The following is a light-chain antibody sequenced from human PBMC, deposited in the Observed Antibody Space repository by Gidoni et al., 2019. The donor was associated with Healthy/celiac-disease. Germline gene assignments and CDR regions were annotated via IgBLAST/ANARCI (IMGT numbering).Light chain of an antibody. CDR1: QSVSSSY. Sequence: EIVLTQSPGTLSLSPGERATLSCRASQSVSSSYLALYQQKPGQAPRLLIYGVSSRATGIPDRFSGSGSGTDFTLTIIRLEPEDFAVYYCQQYGSSPRTFGGGTKVEIK. CDR3: QQYGSSPRT. J-gene: IGKJ4*01. CDR2: GVS. V-gene: IGKV3-20*01.